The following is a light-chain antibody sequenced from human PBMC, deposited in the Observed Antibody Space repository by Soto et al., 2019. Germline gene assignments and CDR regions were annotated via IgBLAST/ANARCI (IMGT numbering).Light chain of an antibody. V-gene: IGKV3-15*01. Sequence: EIVMTQSPATLSVSPGERATLSCRASQSLNGNLAWYQQKPGQGPRLLIYGASTRATGIPARFSGSGSGTEFTLPISSLQSEDFAVYHCQQYNKWPLTVGGGTKVEIK. CDR3: QQYNKWPLT. CDR2: GAS. CDR1: QSLNGN. J-gene: IGKJ4*01.